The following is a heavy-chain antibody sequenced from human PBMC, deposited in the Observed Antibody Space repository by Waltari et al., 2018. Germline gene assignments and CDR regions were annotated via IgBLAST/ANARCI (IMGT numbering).Heavy chain of an antibody. CDR2: IIPILGIA. V-gene: IGHV1-69*08. D-gene: IGHD6-19*01. Sequence: QVQLVQSGAEVKKPGSSVKVSCKAAGGTFSSDTISWVRKAPGQGLEWMGRIIPILGIANYAQKFQGRVTITADKSTSTAYMELSSLRSEDTAVYYCARDSSGGHYYYYGMDVWGQGTTVTVSS. CDR1: GGTFSSDT. CDR3: ARDSSGGHYYYYGMDV. J-gene: IGHJ6*02.